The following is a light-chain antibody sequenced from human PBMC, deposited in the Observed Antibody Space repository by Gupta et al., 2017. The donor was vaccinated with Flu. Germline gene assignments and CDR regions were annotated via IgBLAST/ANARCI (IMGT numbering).Light chain of an antibody. CDR2: TAS. Sequence: PSSLSASVGDRVTITCRANENISTYLNWYQQKPGKAPKLLIYTASRLQSGVPPRFSGSGSGTDFTLIINRLQPEDFASYHCQQGDTTPYTFGQGTKVDIK. CDR3: QQGDTTPYT. J-gene: IGKJ2*01. CDR1: ENISTY. V-gene: IGKV1-39*01.